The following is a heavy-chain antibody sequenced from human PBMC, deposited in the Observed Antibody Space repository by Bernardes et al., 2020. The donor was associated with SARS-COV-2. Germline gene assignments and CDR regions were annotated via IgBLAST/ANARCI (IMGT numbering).Heavy chain of an antibody. Sequence: GSLRLSCAASGFTFSSYAMTWVRQAAGKGLEWVAALDDRGRTTFYADSVEGRFTISRDDSNNILYLQMNSLRAEDTAVYYCGKALLRDFWSGFGMDVWGQGTTVTVSS. V-gene: IGHV3-23*05. CDR1: GFTFSSYA. CDR2: LDDRGRTT. CDR3: GKALLRDFWSGFGMDV. J-gene: IGHJ6*02. D-gene: IGHD3-3*01.